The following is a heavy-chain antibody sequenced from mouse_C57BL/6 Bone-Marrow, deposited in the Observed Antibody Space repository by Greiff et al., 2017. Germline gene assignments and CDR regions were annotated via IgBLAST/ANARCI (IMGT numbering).Heavy chain of an antibody. Sequence: QVQLQQSGAELVRPGASVKMSCKASGYTFTSYNMHWVKQTPRQGLEWIGAIYPGNGDTSYNQKLKGKATLTVDKSTSTAYMQLSSLTSEDSAVYYCAGWVSYGYFYAMDYWGQGTSVTVSS. CDR1: GYTFTSYN. D-gene: IGHD2-2*01. J-gene: IGHJ4*01. CDR3: AGWVSYGYFYAMDY. CDR2: IYPGNGDT. V-gene: IGHV1-12*01.